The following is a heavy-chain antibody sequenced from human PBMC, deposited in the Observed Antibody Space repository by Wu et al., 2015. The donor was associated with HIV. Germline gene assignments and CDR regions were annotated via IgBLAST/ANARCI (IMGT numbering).Heavy chain of an antibody. D-gene: IGHD2-2*01. CDR1: GYTLSSSD. J-gene: IGHJ6*02. CDR3: ARERASLPTVMPGNYGMDV. Sequence: QVQLVQSGAEVKKPGASVKVSCKASGYTLSSSDMHWVRQATGQGLEWLGWMNPETGKSVYAQKFQDRVTMTRNTSINTAYMELSGLKSEDTAVYYCARERASLPTVMPGNYGMDVWGQGTTVTVSS. CDR2: MNPETGKS. V-gene: IGHV1-8*01.